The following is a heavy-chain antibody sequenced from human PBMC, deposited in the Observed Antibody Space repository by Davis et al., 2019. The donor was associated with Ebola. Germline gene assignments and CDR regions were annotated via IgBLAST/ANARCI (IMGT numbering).Heavy chain of an antibody. CDR3: ATSWGDIVAPRSLDY. CDR2: ISGSGGST. D-gene: IGHD5-12*01. Sequence: GESLKISCAASGFTFSSYAMSWVRQAPGKGLEWVSAISGSGGSTYYADSVKGRFTISRDNSKNTLYLQMNSLRAEDTAVYYCATSWGDIVAPRSLDYWGQGTLVTVSS. V-gene: IGHV3-23*01. CDR1: GFTFSSYA. J-gene: IGHJ4*02.